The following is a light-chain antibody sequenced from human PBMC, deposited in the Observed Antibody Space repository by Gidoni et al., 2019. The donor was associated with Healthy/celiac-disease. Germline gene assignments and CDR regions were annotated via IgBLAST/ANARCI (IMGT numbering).Light chain of an antibody. V-gene: IGKV4-1*01. J-gene: IGKJ1*01. CDR2: WAS. Sequence: IVMTQSPDALAVSLGERAPINCKSSQSVLYSSNNKNYLAWYQQKPGQPPKLLIYWASTRESGVPDRFSGSGSGTDFTLTISSLQAEDVAGYYCQQYYSTPWTFGQGTKVEIK. CDR3: QQYYSTPWT. CDR1: QSVLYSSNNKNY.